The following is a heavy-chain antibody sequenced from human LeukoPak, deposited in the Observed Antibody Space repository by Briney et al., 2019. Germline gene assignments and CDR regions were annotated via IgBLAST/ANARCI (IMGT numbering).Heavy chain of an antibody. Sequence: ASVKVSCKASGGTFSSYAISWVRQAPGQGLEWMGRIIPILGIANYAQKFQGRVTITADKSTSTAYMELSSLRSEDTAVYYCARECSGGYDPENYYYYYGMDVWGQGTTVTVSS. J-gene: IGHJ6*02. V-gene: IGHV1-69*04. D-gene: IGHD5-12*01. CDR2: IIPILGIA. CDR3: ARECSGGYDPENYYYYYGMDV. CDR1: GGTFSSYA.